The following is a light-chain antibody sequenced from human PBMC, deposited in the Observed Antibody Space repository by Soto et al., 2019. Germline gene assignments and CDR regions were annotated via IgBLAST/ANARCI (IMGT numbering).Light chain of an antibody. J-gene: IGLJ1*01. V-gene: IGLV2-14*03. CDR2: DVS. CDR3: SSYRRSSTFEV. Sequence: QSALTQPASVSGSPGQSITISCTGTSSDVGGYNYVSWYQQHPGKAPKLMIYDVSNRPSGVSNRFSGSKSGNTASLTISGLQAEDEADYYCSSYRRSSTFEVFGTGTKLTVL. CDR1: SSDVGGYNY.